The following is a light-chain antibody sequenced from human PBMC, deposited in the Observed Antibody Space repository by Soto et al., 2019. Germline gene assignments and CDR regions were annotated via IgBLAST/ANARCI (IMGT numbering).Light chain of an antibody. CDR2: GVK. CDR3: SSYTKSYFYV. J-gene: IGLJ1*01. V-gene: IGLV2-14*01. Sequence: QSVLTQPASVSGSPGQSITISCTGSGRDIGAYDYVSWYQQHPGKAPKLLIYGVKNRPSGVSYRFSASKSAFTASLTISGLQAEDEAHYYCSSYTKSYFYVFGPGTKVTV. CDR1: GRDIGAYDY.